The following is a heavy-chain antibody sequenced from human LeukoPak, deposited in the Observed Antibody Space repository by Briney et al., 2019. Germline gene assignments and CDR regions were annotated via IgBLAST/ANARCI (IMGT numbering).Heavy chain of an antibody. J-gene: IGHJ4*02. V-gene: IGHV4-59*01. CDR1: GGSISSYY. Sequence: PSETLSLTCTVSGGSISSYYWSWIWQPPGKGLEWIGYIYYSGSTNYNPSLKSRVTISVDTSKNQFSLKLSSVTAADTAVYYCARTDAVVAAIDYWGQGTLVTVSS. CDR3: ARTDAVVAAIDY. CDR2: IYYSGST. D-gene: IGHD2-15*01.